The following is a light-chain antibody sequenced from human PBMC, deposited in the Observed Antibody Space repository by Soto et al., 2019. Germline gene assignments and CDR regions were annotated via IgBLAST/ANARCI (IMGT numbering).Light chain of an antibody. J-gene: IGKJ4*01. Sequence: DIQMTQSPSTLSASVGDRVTITCRATQGIDNWLAWYQQKPGKVPKVVIYKTSRLESGVPSRFSGSGSGTDFTLTISSLEPDDFGTYYCQQYHRYPLTFGGGTKVEIK. CDR3: QQYHRYPLT. CDR1: QGIDNW. V-gene: IGKV1-5*03. CDR2: KTS.